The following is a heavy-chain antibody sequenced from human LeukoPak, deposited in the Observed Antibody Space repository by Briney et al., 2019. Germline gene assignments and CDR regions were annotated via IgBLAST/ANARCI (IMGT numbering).Heavy chain of an antibody. CDR3: ARDKERGGTKLRDDAFDI. V-gene: IGHV3-11*01. J-gene: IGHJ3*02. Sequence: GGSLRLSCAASGFTFSDYYMSWIRQAPGKGLEWVSYISSSGSTIYYADSVKGRFTISRDNAKNSLYLQMNSLRAEDTAVYYCARDKERGGTKLRDDAFDIWGQGTMVTVSS. D-gene: IGHD4-23*01. CDR1: GFTFSDYY. CDR2: ISSSGSTI.